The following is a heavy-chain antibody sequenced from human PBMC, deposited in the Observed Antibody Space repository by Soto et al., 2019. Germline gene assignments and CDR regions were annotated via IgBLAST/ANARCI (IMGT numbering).Heavy chain of an antibody. Sequence: SQTLSLTCAISGDSVSSNSAAWNWIRQSPSRGHEWLGRTYYRSKWYNDYAVSVKSRITINPDTSKNQFSLQLNSVTPEDTAVYYCAREGFNCSSTSCYNERNWFDPWGQGTLVTVSS. CDR3: AREGFNCSSTSCYNERNWFDP. CDR1: GDSVSSNSAA. D-gene: IGHD2-2*02. CDR2: TYYRSKWYN. J-gene: IGHJ5*02. V-gene: IGHV6-1*01.